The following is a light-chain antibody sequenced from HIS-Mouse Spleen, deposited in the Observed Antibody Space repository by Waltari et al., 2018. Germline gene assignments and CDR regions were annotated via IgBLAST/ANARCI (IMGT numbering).Light chain of an antibody. V-gene: IGLV2-11*01. Sequence: QSALTQPRSVSGSPGQSVTISCTGTSSDVGGYNYVSWYQQHPGKAPKLMIYDVSNRPAGFPYRFSGSKSGNTASLTISVLQAEDEADYYCCSYAGSYTYVFGTGTKVTVL. CDR3: CSYAGSYTYV. CDR1: SSDVGGYNY. CDR2: DVS. J-gene: IGLJ1*01.